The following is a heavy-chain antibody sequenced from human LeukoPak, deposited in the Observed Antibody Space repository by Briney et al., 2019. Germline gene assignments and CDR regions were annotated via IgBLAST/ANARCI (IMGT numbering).Heavy chain of an antibody. CDR3: AREPPIAADRRRHKDDY. CDR2: ISYDGSNK. V-gene: IGHV3-30-3*01. D-gene: IGHD6-13*01. CDR1: GFTFSSYA. J-gene: IGHJ4*02. Sequence: GGSLRLSCAASGFTFSSYAMHWVRQAPGKGLEWVAVISYDGSNKYYADSVKGRFTISRDNSKNTLYLQMNRLRAEDTAVYYCAREPPIAADRRRHKDDYWGQGTLVTVSS.